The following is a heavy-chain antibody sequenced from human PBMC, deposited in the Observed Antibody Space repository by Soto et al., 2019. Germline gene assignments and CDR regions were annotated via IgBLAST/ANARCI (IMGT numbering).Heavy chain of an antibody. Sequence: VQLLESGGGLVQPGGSLRLSCAASGFTFSSYAMSWVRQAPGKGLEWVSAISGSGGSTYYADSVKGRFTISRDNSKNTLYLQMNSLRAEDTAVYYCASPPPGYSSSWYGIGYWGQGTLVTVSS. CDR3: ASPPPGYSSSWYGIGY. V-gene: IGHV3-23*01. D-gene: IGHD6-13*01. J-gene: IGHJ4*02. CDR1: GFTFSSYA. CDR2: ISGSGGST.